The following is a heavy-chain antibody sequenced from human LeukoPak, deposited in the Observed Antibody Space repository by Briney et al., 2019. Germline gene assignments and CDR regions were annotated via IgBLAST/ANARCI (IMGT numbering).Heavy chain of an antibody. V-gene: IGHV4-4*07. Sequence: SETLSLTCTVSGGSISSYYWSWIRQPAGKGLEWIGRIYNSGITNYNPSLKSRVTMSMDTSMNQFSLKLRSVTAADTAVYYCARDYGDFPAYYFDYWGQGTLVTVSS. J-gene: IGHJ4*02. CDR2: IYNSGIT. CDR1: GGSISSYY. CDR3: ARDYGDFPAYYFDY. D-gene: IGHD4-17*01.